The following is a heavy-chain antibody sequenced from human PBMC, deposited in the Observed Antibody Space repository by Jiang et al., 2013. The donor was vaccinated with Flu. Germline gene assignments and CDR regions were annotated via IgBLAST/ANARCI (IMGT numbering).Heavy chain of an antibody. CDR3: ARHRSWSSGWFGTDV. D-gene: IGHD6-19*01. CDR2: TYYRSRWFN. CDR1: GDSVSSNSAA. Sequence: SQTLSLTCAISGDSVSSNSAAWNWIRQSPSRGLEWLGRTYYRSRWFNDYAVSLKSRISINPDTSKNQFSLQLNSVTPEDTAVYYCARHRSWSSGWFGTDVWGQGTTVTVSS. J-gene: IGHJ6*02. V-gene: IGHV6-1*01.